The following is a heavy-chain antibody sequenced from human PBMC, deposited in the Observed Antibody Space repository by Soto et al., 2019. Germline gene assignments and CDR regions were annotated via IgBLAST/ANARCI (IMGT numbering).Heavy chain of an antibody. V-gene: IGHV4-61*01. CDR1: GGSVSSSFFY. D-gene: IGHD1-1*01. CDR2: IYYTGTT. Sequence: SETLSLTCTVSGGSVSSSFFYWSWVRQPPGQRLEWIGYIYYTGTTNYNPSLASRVAMSVDTSKKQFTLNLRSLTAADTARYYCARLTTSSAWSISHSRGQG. J-gene: IGHJ5*01. CDR3: ARLTTSSAWSISHS.